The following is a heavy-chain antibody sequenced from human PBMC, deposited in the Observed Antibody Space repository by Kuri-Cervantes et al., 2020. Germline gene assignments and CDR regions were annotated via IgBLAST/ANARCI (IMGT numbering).Heavy chain of an antibody. D-gene: IGHD3-16*01. V-gene: IGHV1-2*02. CDR2: INPNSGGT. CDR1: GYTFTGYY. J-gene: IGHJ3*02. Sequence: ASVKVSCKASGYTFTGYYMHWVRQAPGQGLEWMGWINPNSGGTNYAQKFQGRVTMTRDTSISTAYMELSRLRSDDTAVYYCARPLNGVGGAFDIWGQGTMVTVSS. CDR3: ARPLNGVGGAFDI.